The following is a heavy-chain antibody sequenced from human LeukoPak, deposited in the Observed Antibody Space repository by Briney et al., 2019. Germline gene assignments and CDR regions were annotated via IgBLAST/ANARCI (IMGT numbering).Heavy chain of an antibody. J-gene: IGHJ5*02. CDR3: ARNFPYYDILTGYTNWFDP. Sequence: RASVKVSCKASGYTFTGYYMHWVRQAPGQGLEWMGWINPNRGGTNYAQKFQGRVTMTRDTSISTAYMELSRLRSDDTAVYYCARNFPYYDILTGYTNWFDPWGQGTLVTVSS. CDR1: GYTFTGYY. D-gene: IGHD3-9*01. CDR2: INPNRGGT. V-gene: IGHV1-2*02.